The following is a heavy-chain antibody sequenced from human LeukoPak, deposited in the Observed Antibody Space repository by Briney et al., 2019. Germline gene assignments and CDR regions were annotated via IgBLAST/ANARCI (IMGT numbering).Heavy chain of an antibody. CDR2: INHSGST. J-gene: IGHJ4*02. Sequence: SETLSLTCAVYGGSFSGYYWSWIRQPPGKGLEWIGEINHSGSTNYNPSLKSRVTISVDTSKNQFSLKLSSVTAADTAVYYCAQAGAYSSSWYGYWGQGTLVTVSS. CDR3: AQAGAYSSSWYGY. D-gene: IGHD6-13*01. V-gene: IGHV4-34*01. CDR1: GGSFSGYY.